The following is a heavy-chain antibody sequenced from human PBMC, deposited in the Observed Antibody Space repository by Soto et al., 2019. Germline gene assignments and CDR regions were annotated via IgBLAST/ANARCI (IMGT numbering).Heavy chain of an antibody. J-gene: IGHJ4*02. CDR2: IIPIFGTP. Sequence: SVKVTCKAFGGSFSDYAISWVRQAPGQGLEWMGGIIPIFGTPNYAQKFQDRVTFTAHESTNTAYMELSRLTSEDTAVYYCARDRAPRGWSYLDLWGQGTQVTVSS. CDR1: GGSFSDYA. D-gene: IGHD2-15*01. V-gene: IGHV1-69*13. CDR3: ARDRAPRGWSYLDL.